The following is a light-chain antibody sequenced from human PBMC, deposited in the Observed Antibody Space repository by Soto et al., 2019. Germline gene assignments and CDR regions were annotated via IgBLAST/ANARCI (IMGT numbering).Light chain of an antibody. Sequence: EIVLTQSPDTLSLSPGERATLSCRASQSVSSSLAWYQQIPGQAPRLLIYDASNRATGIPARFSGSGSGTDFTLTTSSLEPEDFAVYYCQQRSKWPPEVTFGPGTKVDIK. CDR1: QSVSSS. CDR3: QQRSKWPPEVT. J-gene: IGKJ3*01. CDR2: DAS. V-gene: IGKV3-11*01.